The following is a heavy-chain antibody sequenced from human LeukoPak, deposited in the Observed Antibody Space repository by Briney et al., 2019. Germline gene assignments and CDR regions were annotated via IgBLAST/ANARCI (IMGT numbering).Heavy chain of an antibody. D-gene: IGHD1-26*01. CDR3: TSGMVELDS. CDR2: ITDSGGDT. CDR1: GFSFRNYA. J-gene: IGHJ4*02. V-gene: IGHV3-23*01. Sequence: GGSLRLSCAPSGFSFRNYAMIWVRQAPGKGLEWVSAITDSGGDTFHADSVKGRFTISRDNSKNTLYMDVNSLRAEDTAVYYCTSGMVELDSWGQGTLVTVSS.